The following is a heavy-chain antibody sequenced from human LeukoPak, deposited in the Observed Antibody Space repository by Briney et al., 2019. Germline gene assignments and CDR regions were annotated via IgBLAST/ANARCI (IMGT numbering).Heavy chain of an antibody. V-gene: IGHV4-59*08. CDR2: IFYSGNT. J-gene: IGHJ6*03. CDR3: ASCPLYSYYMDV. D-gene: IGHD3-16*01. Sequence: SETLSLTCTVSGGSISSYYWSWIRRPPGKGLEWIGYIFYSGNTNYNPSLKSRVTISVDTSKNQFSLKLSSVTAADTAVYYCASCPLYSYYMDVWGKGTTVTVSS. CDR1: GGSISSYY.